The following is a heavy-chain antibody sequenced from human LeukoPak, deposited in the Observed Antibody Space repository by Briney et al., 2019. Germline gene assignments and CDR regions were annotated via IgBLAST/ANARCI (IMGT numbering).Heavy chain of an antibody. Sequence: PGGSLRLSCGASGFTFSSHWMHWVRQAPGKGLEWVANIKQDGSEKYYVDSVKGRFTISRDNAKNSLYLQMNSLRAEDTALYYCARAQIGYYGSGSYYSSQDYWGQGTLVTVSS. CDR2: IKQDGSEK. CDR3: ARAQIGYYGSGSYYSSQDY. CDR1: GFTFSSHW. D-gene: IGHD3-10*01. J-gene: IGHJ4*02. V-gene: IGHV3-7*03.